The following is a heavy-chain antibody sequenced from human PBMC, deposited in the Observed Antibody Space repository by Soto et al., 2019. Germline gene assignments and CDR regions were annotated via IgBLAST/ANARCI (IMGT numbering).Heavy chain of an antibody. J-gene: IGHJ6*02. CDR1: GGTFSSYA. CDR3: ARGGRQLREYYYYGMDV. V-gene: IGHV1-69*12. Sequence: QVQLVQSGAEVKKPGSSVKVSCKASGGTFSSYAISWVRQAPGRGLEWMGGIIPIFGTANYAQKFQGRVTITADESTSTADMGLSSLRSEDTAVYYCARGGRQLREYYYYGMDVWGQGTTVTVSS. D-gene: IGHD5-18*01. CDR2: IIPIFGTA.